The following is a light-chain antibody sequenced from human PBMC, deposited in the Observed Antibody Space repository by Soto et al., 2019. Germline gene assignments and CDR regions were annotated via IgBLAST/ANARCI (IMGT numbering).Light chain of an antibody. CDR3: AAWDASLSGYV. J-gene: IGLJ1*01. CDR1: SSNIGTDD. CDR2: RNN. Sequence: QLVLTQLLSGSEIPVHRGPITCSGSSSNIGTDDVFWYLQLPGTAPTRLIYRNNQRPSGVSDRFSGSKSGTSASLAISGLRSEDEADYYCAAWDASLSGYVFLTGTKVTVL. V-gene: IGLV1-47*01.